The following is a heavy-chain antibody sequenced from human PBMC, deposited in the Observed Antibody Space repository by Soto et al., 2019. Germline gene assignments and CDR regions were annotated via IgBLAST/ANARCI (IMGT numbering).Heavy chain of an antibody. CDR1: GGSISSSNW. V-gene: IGHV4-4*02. J-gene: IGHJ5*02. CDR2: IYHSGST. Sequence: KPSETLSLTCAVSGGSISSSNWWSWVRQPPGKGLEWIGEIYHSGSTNYNPSLKSRVTISVDKSKNQFSLKLSSVTAADTAVYYCARATMVGKNWFDPWGQGTLVTVSS. D-gene: IGHD3-10*02. CDR3: ARATMVGKNWFDP.